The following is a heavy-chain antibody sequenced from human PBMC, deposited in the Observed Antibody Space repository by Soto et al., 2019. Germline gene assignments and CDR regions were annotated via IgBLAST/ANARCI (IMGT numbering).Heavy chain of an antibody. CDR2: IYYSGST. CDR3: ARDPGATY. CDR1: GGSISSYY. J-gene: IGHJ4*02. Sequence: QVQLQESGPGLVKPSETLSLTCTVSGGSISSYYWSWIRQPPGKGLEWIGYIYYSGSTNYNPSLKSRVTISVDTSKNQFSLKLSSVTAADTAVYYCARDPGATYWGQGTLVTVSS. V-gene: IGHV4-59*01. D-gene: IGHD1-26*01.